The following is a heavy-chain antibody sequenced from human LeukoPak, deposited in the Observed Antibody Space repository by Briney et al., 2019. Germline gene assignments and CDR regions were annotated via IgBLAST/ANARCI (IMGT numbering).Heavy chain of an antibody. Sequence: SVKVSCKASSYTFTNYAFTWVRQAPGQGLEWMGGIIPIFGTANYAQKFQGRVTITADESTSTAYMELSSLRSEDTAVYYCARGDSSGSLAADYWGQGTLVTVSS. V-gene: IGHV1-69*13. CDR1: SYTFTNYA. D-gene: IGHD6-19*01. J-gene: IGHJ4*02. CDR3: ARGDSSGSLAADY. CDR2: IIPIFGTA.